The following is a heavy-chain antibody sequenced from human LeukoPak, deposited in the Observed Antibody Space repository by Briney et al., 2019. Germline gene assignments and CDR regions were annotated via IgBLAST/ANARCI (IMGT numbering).Heavy chain of an antibody. V-gene: IGHV4-59*11. D-gene: IGHD3-16*01. Sequence: SETLSLTCTVSGGSISGHYWTWIRQPPGKGLEWIGQIHYSGRPDYNPSLKSRVTISVDTSKNQLSLKVTSVTGADAAVYYCARFGVGFDMYVWGQGTTVTASS. J-gene: IGHJ6*02. CDR2: IHYSGRP. CDR3: ARFGVGFDMYV. CDR1: GGSISGHY.